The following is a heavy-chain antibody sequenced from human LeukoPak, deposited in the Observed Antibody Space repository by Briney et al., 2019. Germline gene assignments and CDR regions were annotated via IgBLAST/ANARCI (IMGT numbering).Heavy chain of an antibody. CDR2: INHSGST. J-gene: IGHJ4*02. V-gene: IGHV4-34*01. Sequence: SETLSLTCAVYGGSFSGYYWSWIRQPPGKGLEWIGEINHSGSTNYNSSLKSRVTISVDTSKNQFSLKLRSVTATDTAVYYCARDEYYYGSGSYRYDYWGQGTLVTVSS. CDR3: ARDEYYYGSGSYRYDY. D-gene: IGHD3-10*01. CDR1: GGSFSGYY.